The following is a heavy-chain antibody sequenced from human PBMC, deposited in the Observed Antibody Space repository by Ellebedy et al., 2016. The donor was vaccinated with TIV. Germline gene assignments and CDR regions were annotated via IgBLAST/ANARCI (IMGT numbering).Heavy chain of an antibody. D-gene: IGHD1-1*01. CDR1: GYTFTGYY. J-gene: IGHJ6*02. V-gene: IGHV1-2*02. Sequence: SVKVSCXASGYTFTGYYMHWVRQAPGQGLEWMGWINPNSGGTNYAQKFQGRVTMTRDTSISTAYMELSRLRSDDTAVYYCARDTLSTTGTTKDYYYGMDVWGQGTTVTVSS. CDR3: ARDTLSTTGTTKDYYYGMDV. CDR2: INPNSGGT.